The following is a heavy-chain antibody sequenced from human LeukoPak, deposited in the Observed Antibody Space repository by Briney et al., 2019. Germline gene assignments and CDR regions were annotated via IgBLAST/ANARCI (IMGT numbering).Heavy chain of an antibody. CDR2: ISASGGNT. V-gene: IGHV3-23*01. Sequence: GGSLRLSCAASEFTFSSYAMQWVRQAPGKGLEWVSGISASGGNTWYADSVKGRFTISRDNSKNTLYLQMNSLRAEDTAVYYCAKPYYYGSRSYMDYWGQGTLVTVSS. CDR3: AKPYYYGSRSYMDY. J-gene: IGHJ4*02. D-gene: IGHD3-10*01. CDR1: EFTFSSYA.